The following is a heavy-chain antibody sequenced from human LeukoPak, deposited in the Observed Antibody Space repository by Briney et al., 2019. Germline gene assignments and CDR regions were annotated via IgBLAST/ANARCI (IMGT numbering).Heavy chain of an antibody. J-gene: IGHJ6*03. CDR1: GYTFTSYY. D-gene: IGHD6-19*01. Sequence: GASVKVSCKASGYTFTSYYMHWVRQAPGQGLEWMGIINPSGGSTSYAQKFQGRVTMTRDTSISTAYMELSRLRSDDTAVYYCVFCFFPYAVAGTTHYYYYMDVWGKGTTVTISS. CDR2: INPSGGST. V-gene: IGHV1-46*01. CDR3: VFCFFPYAVAGTTHYYYYMDV.